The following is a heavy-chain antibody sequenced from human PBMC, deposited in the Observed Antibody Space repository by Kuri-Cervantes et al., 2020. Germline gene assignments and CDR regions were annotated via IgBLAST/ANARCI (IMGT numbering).Heavy chain of an antibody. V-gene: IGHV3-21*01. J-gene: IGHJ6*03. D-gene: IGHD3-9*01. CDR2: ISSSSSYI. CDR1: VFTFDDYA. CDR3: ARGPYDILTGTRPDYYYMDV. Sequence: LSLTGAASVFTFDDYAMHWVRQAPGKELEWVSSISSSSSYIYDADSVKDRFTISRDNAKNSLYLQRNSLRAEDTAVYSCARGPYDILTGTRPDYYYMDVWGKETTVTVSS.